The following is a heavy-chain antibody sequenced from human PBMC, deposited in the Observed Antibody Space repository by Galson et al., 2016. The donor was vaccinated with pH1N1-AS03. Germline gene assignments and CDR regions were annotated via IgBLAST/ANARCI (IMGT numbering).Heavy chain of an antibody. CDR3: AREREPVIRANCFDI. D-gene: IGHD3-22*01. CDR2: VSGNGGAT. V-gene: IGHV1-18*04. J-gene: IGHJ3*02. CDR1: GYTFASYG. Sequence: SVKVSCEASGYTFASYGVSWVRQAPEKGLEWVGRVSGNGGATNYADYVQGRVTISADTATDTVYMQMSGLTSDDTAVYYCAREREPVIRANCFDIWGQGTMVTVSS.